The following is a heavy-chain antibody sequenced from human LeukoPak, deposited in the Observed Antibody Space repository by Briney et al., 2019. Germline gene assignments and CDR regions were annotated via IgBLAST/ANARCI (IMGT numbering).Heavy chain of an antibody. Sequence: ASVKVSCKASGYTFTSYGISWVRQAPGQGLEWMGWISAYNGNTNYAQKVQGRVTMTTDTSTSTAYMELRSLRSDDTAVYYCAREGPSYYDSSGYYSPRALDPWGQGTLVTVSS. D-gene: IGHD3-22*01. J-gene: IGHJ5*02. V-gene: IGHV1-18*01. CDR3: AREGPSYYDSSGYYSPRALDP. CDR2: ISAYNGNT. CDR1: GYTFTSYG.